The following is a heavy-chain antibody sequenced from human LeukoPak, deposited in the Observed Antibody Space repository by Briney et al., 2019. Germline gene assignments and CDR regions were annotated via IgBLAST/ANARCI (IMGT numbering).Heavy chain of an antibody. Sequence: PGRSLRLSCAASGFTSSSYGMHWVRHAPGKGLEWVAVIWYDGSNKYYADSVKGRFTISRDNSKNTLYLQMNSLRAEDTAVYYCARASSSSGMDVGGQGTTVTVSS. D-gene: IGHD2-2*01. CDR2: IWYDGSNK. CDR3: ARASSSSGMDV. J-gene: IGHJ6*02. CDR1: GFTSSSYG. V-gene: IGHV3-33*01.